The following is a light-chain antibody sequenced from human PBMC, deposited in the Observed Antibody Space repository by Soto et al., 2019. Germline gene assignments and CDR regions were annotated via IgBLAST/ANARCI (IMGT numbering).Light chain of an antibody. J-gene: IGKJ1*01. CDR1: QGISNY. Sequence: DIQMTQSPSSLSASVGDRVTITCRASQGISNYLAWYQQKPGKVPKLLIYAASTFQSGVPSRFSGSGSGTDFTLTISSLQPEDVATYYCQKYNSGGTFGQGTKVEIK. CDR2: AAS. CDR3: QKYNSGGT. V-gene: IGKV1-27*01.